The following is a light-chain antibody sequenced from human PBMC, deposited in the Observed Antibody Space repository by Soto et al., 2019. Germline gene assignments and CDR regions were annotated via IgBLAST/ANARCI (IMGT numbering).Light chain of an antibody. CDR3: HHYRRLHT. CDR1: QDISNY. Sequence: DIQMTQSPSSLSASVGGRVTITCQASQDISNYLNWYQQKLGKAPKLLIYDASNLATGVTSRFSGSEYRTDFTFTPSPLQPADVATYCYHHYRRLHTLGQGTPGEIK. J-gene: IGKJ5*01. CDR2: DAS. V-gene: IGKV1-33*01.